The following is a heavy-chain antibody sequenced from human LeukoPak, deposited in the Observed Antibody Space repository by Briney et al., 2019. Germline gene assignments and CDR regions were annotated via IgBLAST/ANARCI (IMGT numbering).Heavy chain of an antibody. CDR1: GYAFTSYD. J-gene: IGHJ3*02. CDR3: ARDRSPDFWSGDYRDAFDI. Sequence: ASAKLPCKASGYAFTSYDIDWVRQGTGPVLELLTSMNPNSGNTGYAQKFQGRVAITRNTSISTAYVELRSLRSDDTAVYYCARDRSPDFWSGDYRDAFDIWGQGTMVTVSS. D-gene: IGHD3-3*01. CDR2: MNPNSGNT. V-gene: IGHV1-8*03.